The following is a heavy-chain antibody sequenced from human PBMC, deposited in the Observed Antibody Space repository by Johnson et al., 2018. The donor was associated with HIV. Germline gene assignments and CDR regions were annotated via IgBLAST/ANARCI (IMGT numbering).Heavy chain of an antibody. CDR2: ISWNSGSI. J-gene: IGHJ3*02. CDR3: ARDQSNGWNRGAFDI. V-gene: IGHV3-9*01. Sequence: VQLVESGGGLVQPGRSLRLSCAASGFTFDDYAMHWVRQAPGKGLEWVSGISWNSGSIGYADSVKGRFIISRDNAKSSLFLQMNSLRAEDTAVYYCARDQSNGWNRGAFDIWGQGTVVTVSS. D-gene: IGHD6-19*01. CDR1: GFTFDDYA.